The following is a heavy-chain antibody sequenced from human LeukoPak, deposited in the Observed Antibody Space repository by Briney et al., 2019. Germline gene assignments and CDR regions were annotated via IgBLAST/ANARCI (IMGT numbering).Heavy chain of an antibody. V-gene: IGHV3-30-3*01. CDR2: ISHDGSDK. Sequence: GGSLRLSCAASGFTFSNYAVHWVRQAPGKGLEWVAVISHDGSDKYYAHSVKGRFTISRDNSKNTLYLQMYRLRADDTAVYYCARAKSAYYYDCTDYWGQGTLVTVSS. CDR3: ARAKSAYYYDCTDY. CDR1: GFTFSNYA. D-gene: IGHD3-22*01. J-gene: IGHJ4*02.